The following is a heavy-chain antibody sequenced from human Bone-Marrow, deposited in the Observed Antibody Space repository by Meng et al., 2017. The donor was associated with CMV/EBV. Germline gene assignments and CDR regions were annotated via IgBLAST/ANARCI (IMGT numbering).Heavy chain of an antibody. J-gene: IGHJ5*02. D-gene: IGHD1-26*01. V-gene: IGHV4-59*01. CDR1: GGSISSYY. CDR2: IYYSGNT. Sequence: GSLRLSCTVSGGSISSYYWNWIRQSPGKGLEWIGYIYYSGNTDYNPSLKSRVTISVDTSKNQFSLKLSSVTAADTALYYCARSASSGSYFSWFDPCGQGTLVTVSS. CDR3: ARSASSGSYFSWFDP.